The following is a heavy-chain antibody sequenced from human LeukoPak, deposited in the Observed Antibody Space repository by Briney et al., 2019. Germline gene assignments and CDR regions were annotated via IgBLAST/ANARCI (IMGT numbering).Heavy chain of an antibody. CDR2: ISAYNGNT. D-gene: IGHD3-22*01. Sequence: ASVKVSCKASGYTFTSYGISWVRQAPGQGLEWMGWISAYNGNTNYAQKLQGRVTMTTDTSTSTAYMELRSLRSDDTAVYYCARVGIGSGYSFGDEYFQHWGQGTLVTVSS. CDR3: ARVGIGSGYSFGDEYFQH. J-gene: IGHJ1*01. V-gene: IGHV1-18*01. CDR1: GYTFTSYG.